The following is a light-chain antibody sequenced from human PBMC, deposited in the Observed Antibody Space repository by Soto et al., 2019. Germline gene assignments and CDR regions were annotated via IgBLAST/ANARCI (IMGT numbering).Light chain of an antibody. V-gene: IGLV2-14*01. CDR3: SSYTTSSTQV. Sequence: QSALTQPASVSGSPGQSITISCTGTSSDVGYYNYVSWYQHHPGKAPKLMIYEVSNRPSGVSNHCSGSKSGNTASLAISGLQAEDEADYYCSSYTTSSTQVFGGGTKLTVL. CDR1: SSDVGYYNY. CDR2: EVS. J-gene: IGLJ3*02.